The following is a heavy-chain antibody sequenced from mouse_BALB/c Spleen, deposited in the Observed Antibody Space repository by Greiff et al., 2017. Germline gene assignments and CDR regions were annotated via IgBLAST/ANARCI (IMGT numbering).Heavy chain of an antibody. CDR1: GFSLTDYG. CDR3: ASMITTGSWFAY. Sequence: VKLVESGPGLVAPSQSLSITCTVSGFSLTDYGVSWIRQPPGKGLEWLGVIWGGGSTYYNSALKSRLSISKDNSKSQVFLKMNSLQTDDTAMYYCASMITTGSWFAYWGQGTLVTVSA. J-gene: IGHJ3*01. V-gene: IGHV2-6-5*01. D-gene: IGHD2-4*01. CDR2: IWGGGST.